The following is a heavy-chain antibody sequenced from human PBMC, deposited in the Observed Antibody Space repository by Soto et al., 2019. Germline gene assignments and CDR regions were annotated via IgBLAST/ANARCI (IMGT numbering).Heavy chain of an antibody. CDR1: GFIFDDYA. V-gene: IGHV3-9*01. CDR3: VKDAFTGVSSAEVNGDY. CDR2: ISWNSGRV. J-gene: IGHJ4*02. D-gene: IGHD2-8*01. Sequence: EMQLAESGGGLVQPGRSLRLSCAASGFIFDDYAMHWVRQSPGKGLEWVSGISWNSGRVGYAASVKGRFTISRDNAKNSLFLQMNRLRGEATAFYHCVKDAFTGVSSAEVNGDYWGPGTGVTVSS.